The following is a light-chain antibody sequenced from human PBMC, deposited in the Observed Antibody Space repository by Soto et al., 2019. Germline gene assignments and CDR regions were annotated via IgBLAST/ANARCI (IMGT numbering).Light chain of an antibody. CDR2: AAS. CDR3: QFYEGSPVMYT. V-gene: IGKV1-39*02. J-gene: IGKJ2*01. Sequence: DIQMTQSLSSLSASVGDRVTITCRASQSISSYLNWYQQKPGKAPKLLIYAASSLQSGVPSRFSGSGSGTDFTLTISSLQPEDFAVYYCQFYEGSPVMYTFGQGTKVDIK. CDR1: QSISSY.